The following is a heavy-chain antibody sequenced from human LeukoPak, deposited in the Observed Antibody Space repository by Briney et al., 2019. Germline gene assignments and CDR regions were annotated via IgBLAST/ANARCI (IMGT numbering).Heavy chain of an antibody. CDR2: INPNSGGT. CDR3: ARELELARFDP. CDR1: GYTFTSYD. J-gene: IGHJ5*02. Sequence: ASVKVSCKASGYTFTSYDINWVRQATGQGLEWMGWINPNSGGTNYAQKFQGRVTMTRDTSISTAYMELSRLRSDDTAVYYCARELELARFDPWGQGTLVTVSS. D-gene: IGHD1-7*01. V-gene: IGHV1-2*02.